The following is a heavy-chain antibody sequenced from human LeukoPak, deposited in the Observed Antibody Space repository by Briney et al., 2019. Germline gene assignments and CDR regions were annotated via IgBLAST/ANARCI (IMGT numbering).Heavy chain of an antibody. CDR2: IYYSGST. CDR1: GGSISSYY. D-gene: IGHD3-22*01. J-gene: IGHJ5*02. V-gene: IGHV4-59*01. CDR3: ARDVDYHMPGWFDP. Sequence: SETLSLTCTVSGGSISSYYWSWIRQPPGKGLEWSGYIYYSGSTNYNPSLKSRVPISVDNAKNHFSLKLSSVTAADTAVYYCARDVDYHMPGWFDPWGQGTLVTVSS.